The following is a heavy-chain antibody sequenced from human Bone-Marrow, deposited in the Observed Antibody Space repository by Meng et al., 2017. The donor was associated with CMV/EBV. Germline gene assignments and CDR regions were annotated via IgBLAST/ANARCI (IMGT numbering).Heavy chain of an antibody. CDR2: IYYSGST. CDR1: GGPISSSSYY. V-gene: IGHV4-39*07. D-gene: IGHD2-2*01. CDR3: LRGDCSSTSCYPYYGMDV. J-gene: IGHJ6*02. Sequence: SETLSLTCTVSGGPISSSSYYWGWVRQPPGKGLEWIGSIYYSGSTYYNPALKSRVTISVDTPKNQFSLKLSSVTAADTAVSYCLRGDCSSTSCYPYYGMDVWGQGTTVTVSS.